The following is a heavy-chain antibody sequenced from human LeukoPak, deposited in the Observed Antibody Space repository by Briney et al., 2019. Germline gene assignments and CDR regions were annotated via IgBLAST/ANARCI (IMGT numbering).Heavy chain of an antibody. Sequence: GASVTVSCKVSGYTLTELSMHWVRQAPGKGLEWMGGFDPEDGETIYAQKFQGRVTMTEGTSTDTAYMELSSLRSEDTAVYYCARDRGGRYCSGGSCYSAGDKGGIDYWGQGTLVTVSS. CDR2: FDPEDGET. CDR1: GYTLTELS. D-gene: IGHD2-15*01. J-gene: IGHJ4*02. CDR3: ARDRGGRYCSGGSCYSAGDKGGIDY. V-gene: IGHV1-24*01.